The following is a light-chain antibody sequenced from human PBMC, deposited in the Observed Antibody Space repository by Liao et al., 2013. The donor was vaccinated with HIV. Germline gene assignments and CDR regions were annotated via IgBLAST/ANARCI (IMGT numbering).Light chain of an antibody. CDR2: FDS. CDR1: NIGRKS. Sequence: FVVTQPPSVSVAPGEAARITCGGNNIGRKSVHWYQQRPGQAPVLVIHFDSDRPSGIPERFSGSNSENTATLTISRVEGGDEADYYCQVWDRSSDEGVFGGGTKVTVL. J-gene: IGLJ2*01. V-gene: IGLV3-21*01. CDR3: QVWDRSSDEGV.